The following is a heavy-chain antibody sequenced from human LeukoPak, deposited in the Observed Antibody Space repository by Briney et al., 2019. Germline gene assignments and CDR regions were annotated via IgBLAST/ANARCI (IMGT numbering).Heavy chain of an antibody. D-gene: IGHD2-21*02. V-gene: IGHV1-18*01. CDR3: ARDPGVTSYYMDV. Sequence: GASVKVSCKASHYTFTSYGISWVRQAPGQGLEWVGWISPYSGNTNSAQKLQGRVTMTTDTSTSTAYMELRSLRSDDTAVYYCARDPGVTSYYMDVWGKGTTVTV. CDR2: ISPYSGNT. CDR1: HYTFTSYG. J-gene: IGHJ6*03.